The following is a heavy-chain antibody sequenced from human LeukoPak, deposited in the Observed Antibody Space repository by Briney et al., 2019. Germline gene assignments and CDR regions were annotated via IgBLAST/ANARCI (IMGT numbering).Heavy chain of an antibody. Sequence: PGGSLRLSCAASGFTFSTYAMSWVRRAPGKGLEWVSDLSGTGRRTYYADSVKGRFTISRDNSKNTVDLLMNSLRAEDTAIYYCARDVPYYYDSSGYYSPFDCWGQGTLVTVSS. D-gene: IGHD3-22*01. J-gene: IGHJ4*02. CDR2: LSGTGRRT. CDR3: ARDVPYYYDSSGYYSPFDC. CDR1: GFTFSTYA. V-gene: IGHV3-23*01.